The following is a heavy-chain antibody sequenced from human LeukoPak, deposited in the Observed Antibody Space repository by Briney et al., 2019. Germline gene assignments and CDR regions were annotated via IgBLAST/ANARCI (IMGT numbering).Heavy chain of an antibody. Sequence: GGSLRLSCAASGFTVSTNYMSWVRQAPGKGLEWVSVIYSGGSASYADSVKGRFTLSRDNPKNTLYLQMNSLRVEDTAVYYCARDFQMVPGYWGQGTLVTVSS. J-gene: IGHJ4*02. D-gene: IGHD5-24*01. CDR2: IYSGGSA. V-gene: IGHV3-66*01. CDR1: GFTVSTNY. CDR3: ARDFQMVPGY.